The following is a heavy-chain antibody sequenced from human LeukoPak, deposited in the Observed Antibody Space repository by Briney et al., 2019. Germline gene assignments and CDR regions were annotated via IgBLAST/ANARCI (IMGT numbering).Heavy chain of an antibody. V-gene: IGHV5-51*01. CDR1: GYRFTNYW. J-gene: IGHJ4*02. CDR2: IYPGDSDI. D-gene: IGHD6-19*01. CDR3: ARLIAGYSTGWYYFDC. Sequence: GESLKISCKGSGYRFTNYWIGWVRQMPGKGLEWVGIIYPGDSDIRYSPSFQGQVTISADKSISTAYLQWSSLKASDTAMYYCARLIAGYSTGWYYFDCWGQGTLVTVSS.